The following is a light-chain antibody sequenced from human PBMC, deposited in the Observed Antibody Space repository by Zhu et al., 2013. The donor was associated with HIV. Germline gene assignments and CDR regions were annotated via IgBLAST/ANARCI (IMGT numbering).Light chain of an antibody. CDR1: QDVSIF. CDR2: AAS. V-gene: IGKV1-8*01. CDR3: QQLHDYPLT. J-gene: IGKJ5*01. Sequence: AIRLTQSPSSLSASTGDRVTFTCRASQDVSIFLAWYQQKPGKAPKLLISAASTLETGVPSRFSGSGSGTDFALTISSLQPEDFATYFCQQLHDYPLTFGQGTRLEI.